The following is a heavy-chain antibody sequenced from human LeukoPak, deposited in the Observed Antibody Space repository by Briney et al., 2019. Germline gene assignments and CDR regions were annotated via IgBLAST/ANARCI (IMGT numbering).Heavy chain of an antibody. Sequence: SVKVSCKASGGTFSSYAISWVRQAPGQGLEWMGGIIPIFGTANYAQKSQGRVTMTEDTSTDTAYMELSSLRSEDTAVYYCATDRGPTSYSSGGFFNYWGQGTLVTVSS. D-gene: IGHD6-25*01. CDR3: ATDRGPTSYSSGGFFNY. CDR2: IIPIFGTA. J-gene: IGHJ4*02. V-gene: IGHV1-69*06. CDR1: GGTFSSYA.